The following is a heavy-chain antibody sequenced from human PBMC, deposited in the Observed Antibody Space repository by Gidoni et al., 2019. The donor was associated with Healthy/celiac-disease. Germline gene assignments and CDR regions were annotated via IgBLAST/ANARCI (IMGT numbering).Heavy chain of an antibody. CDR2: IWYDGSNK. J-gene: IGHJ4*02. CDR3: ARLRYYYDSSGTVFDY. Sequence: GFTFSSYGMHWVRQAPGKGLEWVAVIWYDGSNKYYADSVTGRFTISRDNSKNTLYLQMNSLRAEDTAVYYCARLRYYYDSSGTVFDYWGQGTLVTVSS. D-gene: IGHD3-22*01. CDR1: GFTFSSYG. V-gene: IGHV3-33*01.